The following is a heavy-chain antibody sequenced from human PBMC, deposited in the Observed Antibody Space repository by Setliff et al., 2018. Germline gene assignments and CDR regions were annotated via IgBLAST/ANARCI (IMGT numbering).Heavy chain of an antibody. CDR1: GFTFSSYW. V-gene: IGHV3-7*01. CDR2: IKQDGSEK. J-gene: IGHJ5*02. D-gene: IGHD6-19*01. Sequence: GGSLRLSCAASGFTFSSYWMSWVRQAPGKGLEWVANIKQDGSEKYYVDSVKGRFTISRGNAKNSLYLQMNSLRAEDTAVYYCARERFVAVGNWFDPWGQGTLVTVSS. CDR3: ARERFVAVGNWFDP.